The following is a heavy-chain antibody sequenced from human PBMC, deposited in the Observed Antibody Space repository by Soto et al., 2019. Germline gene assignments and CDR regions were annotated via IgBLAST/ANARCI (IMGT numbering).Heavy chain of an antibody. CDR3: AKDGVDYYDSSGYYFECFDY. CDR1: GGSISSYY. J-gene: IGHJ4*02. V-gene: IGHV4-59*12. Sequence: ETLSLTCTVSGGSISSYYWSWIRQPPGKGLEWIGYIYYSGSTNYNPSLKSRVTISVDTSKNQFSLKLSSVTAADTAVYYCAKDGVDYYDSSGYYFECFDYWGQGTLVTVSS. CDR2: IYYSGST. D-gene: IGHD3-22*01.